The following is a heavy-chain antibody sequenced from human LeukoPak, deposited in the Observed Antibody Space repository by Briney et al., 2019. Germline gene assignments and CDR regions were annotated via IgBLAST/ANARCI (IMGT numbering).Heavy chain of an antibody. CDR3: ASKPKGYCTNGVCYSVFDY. CDR1: GGSISSSSYY. CDR2: IYYSGST. D-gene: IGHD2-8*01. V-gene: IGHV4-39*01. Sequence: SETLSLTCTVSGGSISSSSYYWGWIRQPPGKGLEWIGSIYYSGSTYHNPSLKSRITISVDTSKNQFSLKLSSVTAADTAVYYCASKPKGYCTNGVCYSVFDYWGQGSLAAVSS. J-gene: IGHJ4*02.